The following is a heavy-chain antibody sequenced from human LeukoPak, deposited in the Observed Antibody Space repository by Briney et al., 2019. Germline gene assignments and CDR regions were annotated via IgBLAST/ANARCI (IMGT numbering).Heavy chain of an antibody. Sequence: AGGSLRLSCAASGFTFSSYAMSWVRQAPGKGLEWILATSGSGGSTYYADSVKGRFTISRDNSKNTLYLQMNSLRAEDTAVYYCAKEAGSAYFGNWFDPWGQGTLVTVSS. CDR3: AKEAGSAYFGNWFDP. CDR2: TSGSGGST. V-gene: IGHV3-23*01. D-gene: IGHD2-21*01. CDR1: GFTFSSYA. J-gene: IGHJ5*02.